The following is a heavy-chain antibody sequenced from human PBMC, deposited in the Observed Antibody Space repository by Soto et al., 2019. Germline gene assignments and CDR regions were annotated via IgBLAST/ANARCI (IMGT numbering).Heavy chain of an antibody. D-gene: IGHD4-17*01. V-gene: IGHV3-30-3*01. J-gene: IGHJ4*02. Sequence: QVQLVESGGGVVQPGRSLRLSCAASGFTFSSYAMHWVRQAPGKGLEWVAVISYDGSNKYYADSVKGRFTISRDNSKNTLYLQMNSLRAEDTAVYYCARDDAYGDRGFDYWGQGTLVTVSS. CDR2: ISYDGSNK. CDR3: ARDDAYGDRGFDY. CDR1: GFTFSSYA.